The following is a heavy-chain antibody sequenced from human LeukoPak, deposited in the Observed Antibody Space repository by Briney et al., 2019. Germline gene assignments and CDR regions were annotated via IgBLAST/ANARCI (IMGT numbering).Heavy chain of an antibody. V-gene: IGHV3-48*03. CDR3: SDLGTTMIGGV. D-gene: IGHD3-10*02. Sequence: GSLTLSCAASGFTFSSYEMNWVRQAPGKGLEWVPYISSSGSTIYYADSVKGRFTIFSNNAKNSMYLQMNSLRAEDTAVYYGSDLGTTMIGGVWLKGTTV. CDR1: GFTFSSYE. CDR2: ISSSGSTI. J-gene: IGHJ6*03.